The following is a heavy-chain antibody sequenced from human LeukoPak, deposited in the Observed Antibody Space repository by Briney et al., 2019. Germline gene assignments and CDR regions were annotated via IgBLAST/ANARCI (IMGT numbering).Heavy chain of an antibody. D-gene: IGHD4-17*01. CDR3: TRMTTGHDY. CDR1: GVSFDDYY. Sequence: KTSETLSLTCAVSGVSFDDYYWSWVRQTPGKGLEWIGEINHSGYTNDSPSLKSRVTLSIDTSRKQFSLNQRSVTVADAGIYYCTRMTTGHDYWGQGTLVTVSS. CDR2: INHSGYT. V-gene: IGHV4-34*01. J-gene: IGHJ4*02.